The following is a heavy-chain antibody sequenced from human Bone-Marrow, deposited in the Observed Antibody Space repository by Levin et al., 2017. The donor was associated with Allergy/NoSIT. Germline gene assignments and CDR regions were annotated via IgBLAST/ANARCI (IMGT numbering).Heavy chain of an antibody. V-gene: IGHV3-11*01. D-gene: IGHD6-19*01. CDR1: GFTFSDYY. CDR3: ARVASSGWSRAYYFDY. CDR2: ISSSGSTI. J-gene: IGHJ4*02. Sequence: GGSLRLSCAASGFTFSDYYMSWIRQAPGKGLEWVSYISSSGSTIYYADSVKGRFTISRDNAKNSLYLQMNSLRAEDTAVYYCARVASSGWSRAYYFDYWGQGTLVTVSS.